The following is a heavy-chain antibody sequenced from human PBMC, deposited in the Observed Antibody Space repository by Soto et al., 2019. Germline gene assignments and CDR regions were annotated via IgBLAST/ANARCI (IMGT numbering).Heavy chain of an antibody. CDR3: ARGNHSWLQWWYSDL. CDR2: IIPIFGTA. V-gene: IGHV1-69*12. D-gene: IGHD5-12*01. CDR1: GGTFSSYT. J-gene: IGHJ2*01. Sequence: QVQLVQSGAEVKKPGSSVTVSCKASGGTFSSYTISWVRQAPGQGLEWMGGIIPIFGTANYAQKFQGRVTITAAESTSTAYMELTSLRSEDTAVYYCARGNHSWLQWWYSDLWAVAPWSLSPQ.